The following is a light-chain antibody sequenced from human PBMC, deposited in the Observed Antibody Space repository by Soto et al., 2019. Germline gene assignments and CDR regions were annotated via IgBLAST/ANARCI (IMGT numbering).Light chain of an antibody. CDR1: SSDVGIYNL. V-gene: IGLV2-18*02. CDR3: SSFTVSRTFV. Sequence: QSALTQPTSVSGSPGQSVTISCTGTSSDVGIYNLVSWYQQPPGTAPKVIIYEVTKRPSGVPDRFSGSKSGYTASLTISVLQAENEADYYCSSFTVSRTFVFGRGTQLTLL. J-gene: IGLJ3*02. CDR2: EVT.